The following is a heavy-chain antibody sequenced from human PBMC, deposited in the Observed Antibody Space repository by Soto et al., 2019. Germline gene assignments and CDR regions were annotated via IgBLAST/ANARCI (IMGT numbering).Heavy chain of an antibody. CDR1: GFTFSTYG. CDR2: ISYDGTNK. Sequence: QVQLVESGGGEVQPGRSLTFSCAASGFTFSTYGMHWVRQTPGKGLEWVAVISYDGTNKFYSDSVKGRFTISRDNFKNTLTLQMNGLRADDTAVYSCAKDLQSYGDYDYYCYGMDVWGLGTRVTVSS. CDR3: AKDLQSYGDYDYYCYGMDV. J-gene: IGHJ6*02. V-gene: IGHV3-30*18. D-gene: IGHD4-17*01.